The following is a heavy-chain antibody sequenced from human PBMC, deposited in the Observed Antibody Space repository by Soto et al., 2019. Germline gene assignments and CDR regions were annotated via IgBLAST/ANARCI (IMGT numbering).Heavy chain of an antibody. Sequence: PSETLSLTCTVSGGSISSGGYYWSWIRQHPGKGLEWIGYIYYSGSTYYNPSLKSRVTISVDTSKNQFSLKLSSVTAADTAVYYCARDGTHYYGSSDYYCYGMDVWGQGTTVTVSS. V-gene: IGHV4-31*03. CDR3: ARDGTHYYGSSDYYCYGMDV. CDR2: IYYSGST. CDR1: GGSISSGGYY. J-gene: IGHJ6*02. D-gene: IGHD3-10*01.